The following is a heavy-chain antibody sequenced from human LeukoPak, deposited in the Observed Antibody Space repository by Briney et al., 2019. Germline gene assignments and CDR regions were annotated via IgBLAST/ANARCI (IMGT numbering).Heavy chain of an antibody. J-gene: IGHJ4*02. D-gene: IGHD3-10*01. CDR2: ICYEGSKK. CDR3: ARDLPLSGSYYNTIDY. Sequence: HGRSLRLSCAAPGFSFSSDGMHWVRQAPGTGLEWVAVICYEGSKKYYADSVKGRFTISRDNSKNTLYLQMNSLRAEDTAVYYCARDLPLSGSYYNTIDYWGQGTLVTVSS. V-gene: IGHV3-33*01. CDR1: GFSFSSDG.